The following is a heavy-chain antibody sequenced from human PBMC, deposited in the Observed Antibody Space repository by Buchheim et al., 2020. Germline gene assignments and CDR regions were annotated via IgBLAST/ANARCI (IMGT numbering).Heavy chain of an antibody. CDR3: AKDLGLVVINGFDY. Sequence: QLLESGGGSVQPGGSLRLSCVASGFTFSSYAMSWVRQAPGKGLEWVSGISTSGGSTHYADSVRGRFTISRDNSKTTVYLHVNSLRAEDTAIYYCAKDLGLVVINGFDYWGQGTL. J-gene: IGHJ4*02. CDR2: ISTSGGST. V-gene: IGHV3-23*01. CDR1: GFTFSSYA. D-gene: IGHD3-22*01.